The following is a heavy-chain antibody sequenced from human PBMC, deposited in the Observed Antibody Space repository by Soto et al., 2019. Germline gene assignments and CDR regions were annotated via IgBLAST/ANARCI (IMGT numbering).Heavy chain of an antibody. J-gene: IGHJ4*02. CDR1: GGSISSYY. CDR3: ARQSALMGGDYVDY. Sequence: SETLSLTCTVSGGSISSYYWSWIRQPPGKGLEWIGYIYYSGSTNYNPSLKSRVTISVDTSKNQFSLKLSSVTAADTAVYYCARQSALMGGDYVDYWGQGTLVTVSS. CDR2: IYYSGST. V-gene: IGHV4-59*08. D-gene: IGHD2-8*01.